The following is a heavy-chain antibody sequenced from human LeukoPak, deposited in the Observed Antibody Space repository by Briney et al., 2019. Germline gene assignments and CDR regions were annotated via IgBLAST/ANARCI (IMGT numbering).Heavy chain of an antibody. Sequence: GASVKVSCKASGYTLTGHSMHWVRQAPGQGLEWMGWMNPNSGGTKYTRKFQGRVTMTSDTSISTAYMELSRLTSDDTAMYYCARDKLGLGELSLYDEWGQGTQVTVSS. CDR3: ARDKLGLGELSLYDE. CDR1: GYTLTGHS. D-gene: IGHD3-16*02. V-gene: IGHV1-2*02. J-gene: IGHJ4*02. CDR2: MNPNSGGT.